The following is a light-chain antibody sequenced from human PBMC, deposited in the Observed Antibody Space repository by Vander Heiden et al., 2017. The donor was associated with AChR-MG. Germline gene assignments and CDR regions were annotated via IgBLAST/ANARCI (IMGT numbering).Light chain of an antibody. CDR1: SSNIGAGYD. CDR3: QSYDSSLSGSV. J-gene: IGLJ2*01. V-gene: IGLV1-40*01. Sequence: QSVLTQPPSVSGAPGQRVTISCTGSSSNIGAGYDVHWYQQVPGTAPKLLIYGNSNRPSGVPDRFSGSKSGTSASLAITGLQAEDEADYYCQSYDSSLSGSVFGGGTKLTGL. CDR2: GNS.